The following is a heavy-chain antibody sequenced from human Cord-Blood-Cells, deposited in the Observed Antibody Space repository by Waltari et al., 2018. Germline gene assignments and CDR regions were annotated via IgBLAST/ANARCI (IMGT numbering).Heavy chain of an antibody. CDR3: ARGGGSYYNWFDP. CDR1: GGSFSGYY. V-gene: IGHV4-34*01. Sequence: QVQLQQWGAGLLKPSETLSLTCAVSGGSFSGYYWSWIRQPPGKGLEWIGEINHSGSTNYNPSLKSRVTISVDTSKNQFSLKLSSVTAADTAVYYCARGGGSYYNWFDPWGQGTLVTVSS. J-gene: IGHJ5*02. CDR2: INHSGST. D-gene: IGHD1-26*01.